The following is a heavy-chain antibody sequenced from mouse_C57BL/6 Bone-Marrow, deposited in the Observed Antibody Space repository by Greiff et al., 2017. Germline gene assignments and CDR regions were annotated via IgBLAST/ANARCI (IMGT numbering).Heavy chain of an antibody. J-gene: IGHJ3*01. V-gene: IGHV1-81*01. CDR3: ARFAYSGPY. D-gene: IGHD2-12*01. CDR1: GYTFTSYG. Sequence: QVQLQQSGAELARPGASVKLSCKASGYTFTSYGISWVKQRTGQGLEWIGKFYPRSGNTYYNEKFKGKATLTAAKSSSTAYLALRSLTSEDYAVYLCARFAYSGPYWGQGTLVTVSA. CDR2: FYPRSGNT.